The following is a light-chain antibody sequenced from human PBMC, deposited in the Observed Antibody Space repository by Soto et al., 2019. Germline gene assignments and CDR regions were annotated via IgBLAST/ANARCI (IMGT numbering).Light chain of an antibody. CDR2: EVN. J-gene: IGLJ3*02. Sequence: QSVLTQPASVSGSPGQSITISCTGTSSDVGSYDYVSWYQHHPGKAPKLLLYEVNNRPSGVSNRFSGSKSGNTASLTISGLQAEDEAAYYCSSSTSTSFGVFGGGTKLTVL. CDR3: SSSTSTSFGV. CDR1: SSDVGSYDY. V-gene: IGLV2-14*01.